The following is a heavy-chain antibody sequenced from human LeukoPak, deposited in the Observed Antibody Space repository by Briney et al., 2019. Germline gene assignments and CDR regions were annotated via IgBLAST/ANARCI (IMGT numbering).Heavy chain of an antibody. Sequence: SATLSPTWGVAGGSVINTNWWTWVRQPPGKGLEWIGEVHLDASTNYNPSLESLPTMAVDVSDNQFSRTLTSVPSAHTPVYYCAREGGFYRPLDYSGQGTLVTVSS. CDR1: GGSVINTNW. D-gene: IGHD3-3*01. V-gene: IGHV4-4*02. J-gene: IGHJ4*02. CDR2: VHLDAST. CDR3: AREGGFYRPLDY.